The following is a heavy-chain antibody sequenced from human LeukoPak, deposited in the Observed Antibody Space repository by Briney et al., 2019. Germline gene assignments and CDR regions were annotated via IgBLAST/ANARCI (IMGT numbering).Heavy chain of an antibody. D-gene: IGHD3-22*01. Sequence: GGSLRLSCAASGFTFNDYNLNWVRQAPGKGLEWLAFIRKKASGGTTEYAASVKGRFTISRDDSKSIAYLQMNSLKTEDTAVYYCTRDRGDSSGYYVRAFDYWGQGILVTVSS. J-gene: IGHJ4*02. CDR3: TRDRGDSSGYYVRAFDY. CDR2: IRKKASGGTT. V-gene: IGHV3-49*04. CDR1: GFTFNDYN.